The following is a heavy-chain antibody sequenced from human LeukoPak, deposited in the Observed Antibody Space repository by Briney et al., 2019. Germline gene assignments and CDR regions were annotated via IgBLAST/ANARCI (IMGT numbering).Heavy chain of an antibody. D-gene: IGHD3-16*01. Sequence: GGSLRLSCSASGFTFSDYDMNWVRQAPGKGLAWVSSISGLSTHIYYGDSVKGRFSISRDNAKNSVYLQMNSLGVEDTAIYYCGRAFPTLRTSSAGDLWGQGILVTVSS. CDR3: GRAFPTLRTSSAGDL. V-gene: IGHV3-69-1*02. J-gene: IGHJ4*02. CDR1: GFTFSDYD. CDR2: ISGLSTHI.